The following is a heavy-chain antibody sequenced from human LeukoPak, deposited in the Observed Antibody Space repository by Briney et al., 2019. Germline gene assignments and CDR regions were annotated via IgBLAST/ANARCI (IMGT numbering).Heavy chain of an antibody. CDR2: MNPNSGNT. CDR3: ARHGRRGCSGGSCYSRAFDI. D-gene: IGHD2-15*01. CDR1: GYTFTSYD. J-gene: IGHJ3*02. V-gene: IGHV1-8*01. Sequence: ASVKVSCKASGYTFTSYDINWVRQATGQGLEWMGWMNPNSGNTGYAQKFQGRVTMTRNTSISTAYMELSSLRSEDTAVYYCARHGRRGCSGGSCYSRAFDIWGQGTMVTVSS.